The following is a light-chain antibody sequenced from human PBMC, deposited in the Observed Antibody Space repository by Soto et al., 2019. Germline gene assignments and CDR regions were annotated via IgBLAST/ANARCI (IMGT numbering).Light chain of an antibody. Sequence: QSVLTQPPSVSAAPGQKVTISCSGSSSNLGNNYVSWYQRLPGTAPKLLIYDDSERPPGIPDRFSGSKSGSSATLGISGLQPGDEADYYCGTWDSSLTAVVFGGGTQLTVL. CDR1: SSNLGNNY. V-gene: IGLV1-51*01. CDR3: GTWDSSLTAVV. CDR2: DDS. J-gene: IGLJ2*01.